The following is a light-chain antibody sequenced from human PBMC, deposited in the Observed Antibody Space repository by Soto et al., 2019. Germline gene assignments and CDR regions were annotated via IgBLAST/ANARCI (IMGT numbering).Light chain of an antibody. V-gene: IGKV3-20*01. CDR2: GAS. Sequence: EIFLTQSPGTLSLSPGEKAPLSWRASQTVSSRRLAWYQQKPGQAPRFLIYGASTRPIGIPDRFSGSGSGTDFTLTISRLEPEDFAVYYCQQYGSSLIFGQGTRLEIK. CDR1: QTVSSRR. CDR3: QQYGSSLI. J-gene: IGKJ5*01.